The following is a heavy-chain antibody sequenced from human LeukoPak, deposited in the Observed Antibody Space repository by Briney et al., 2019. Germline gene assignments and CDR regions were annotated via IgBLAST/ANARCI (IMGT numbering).Heavy chain of an antibody. CDR1: GFTFSSYW. J-gene: IGHJ3*02. CDR2: IKQDGSEK. CDR3: DRELVRNAFDI. D-gene: IGHD6-13*01. Sequence: GGSLRLSCAASGFTFSSYWMSWVRQAPGKGLEWVANIKQDGSEKYYVDSVKGRFTISRDNAKNSLYLQMNSLRAEDTAVYYCDRELVRNAFDIWGQGTMVTVSS. V-gene: IGHV3-7*01.